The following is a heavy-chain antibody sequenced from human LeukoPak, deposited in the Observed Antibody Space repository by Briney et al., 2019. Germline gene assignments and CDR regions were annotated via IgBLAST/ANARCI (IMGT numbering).Heavy chain of an antibody. CDR1: GGSISSSSYY. CDR2: IYYSGST. J-gene: IGHJ5*02. Sequence: SETLSLTCIVSGGSISSSSYYWGWIRQPPGKGLEWIGSIYYSGSTYYNPSLKSRVTISVDTSKNQFSLKLSSVTAADTAVYYCARGLLWNYGSLDRFDPWGQGTLVTVSS. V-gene: IGHV4-39*07. CDR3: ARGLLWNYGSLDRFDP. D-gene: IGHD1-7*01.